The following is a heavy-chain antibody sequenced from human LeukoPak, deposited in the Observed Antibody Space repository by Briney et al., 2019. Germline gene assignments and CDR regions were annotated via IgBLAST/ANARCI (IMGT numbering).Heavy chain of an antibody. CDR1: GGSISSSSYY. V-gene: IGHV4-39*07. CDR3: ARFKRDILTGYYIDY. CDR2: IYYSGST. D-gene: IGHD3-9*01. J-gene: IGHJ4*02. Sequence: SETLSLTCTVSGGSISSSSYYRGWIRQPPGKGLEWIGSIYYSGSTYYNPSLKSRVTISVDTSKNQISLKVRSATAADTAVYYCARFKRDILTGYYIDYWGQGTLVTVSS.